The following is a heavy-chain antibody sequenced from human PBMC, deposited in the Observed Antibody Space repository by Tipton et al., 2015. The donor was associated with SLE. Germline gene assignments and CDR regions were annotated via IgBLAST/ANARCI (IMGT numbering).Heavy chain of an antibody. CDR3: ARGSDGEYVRYFDV. V-gene: IGHV4-4*07. D-gene: IGHD4-17*01. J-gene: IGHJ2*01. CDR2: IYSSGDR. Sequence: LRLSCTVSGGSISFDYWSWIRQSAGRGLAWIGRIYSSGDRDYNPSLRSRVTMSIDASQNRVPLRLKSVSAADTAVYYCARGSDGEYVRYFDVWGPGTLVTVSS. CDR1: GGSISFDY.